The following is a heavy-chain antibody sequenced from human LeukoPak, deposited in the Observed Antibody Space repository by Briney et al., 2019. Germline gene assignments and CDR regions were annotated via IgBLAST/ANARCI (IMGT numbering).Heavy chain of an antibody. V-gene: IGHV4-59*01. CDR1: GGSISSYY. CDR2: IYYSGST. CDR3: ARAPSTVVTQIDY. J-gene: IGHJ4*02. D-gene: IGHD4-23*01. Sequence: PSETLSLTCTVSGGSISSYYWSWIRQPPGKGLEWIGYIYYSGSTNYNPSLKSRVTISVDTSKNQFSLKLSSVTAADTAVYYCARAPSTVVTQIDYWGQGTLVTVSS.